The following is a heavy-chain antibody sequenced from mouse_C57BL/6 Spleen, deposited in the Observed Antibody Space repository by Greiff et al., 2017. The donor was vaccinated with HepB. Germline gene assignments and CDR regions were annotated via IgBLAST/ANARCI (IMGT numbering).Heavy chain of an antibody. Sequence: EVQVVESGGGLVKPGGSLKLSCAASGFTFSSYAMSWVRQTPEKRLEWVATISDGGSYTYYPDNVKGRFTISRDNAKNNLYLQMSHLKSEDTAMYYCARPGNYELDYWGQGTSVTVSS. J-gene: IGHJ4*01. CDR2: ISDGGSYT. D-gene: IGHD2-1*01. V-gene: IGHV5-4*01. CDR1: GFTFSSYA. CDR3: ARPGNYELDY.